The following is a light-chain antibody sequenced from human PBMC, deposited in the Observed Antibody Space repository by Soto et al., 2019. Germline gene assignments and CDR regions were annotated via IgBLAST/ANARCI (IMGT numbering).Light chain of an antibody. J-gene: IGKJ1*01. CDR3: QQYGSTPVT. CDR2: GAS. Sequence: EIVLTQSPGTLSLSPGERATLSCRASQSVSSSYLAWYQQKPGQAPRLLIYGASSRATGIPDRFSGSGSGTDFTLTISRLEPEDFAVYYCQQYGSTPVTFGQGTKV. CDR1: QSVSSSY. V-gene: IGKV3-20*01.